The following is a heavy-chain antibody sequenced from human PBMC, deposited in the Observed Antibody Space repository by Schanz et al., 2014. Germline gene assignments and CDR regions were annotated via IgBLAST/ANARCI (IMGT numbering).Heavy chain of an antibody. CDR3: AKAYCISCYLEA. CDR2: ISWNGESI. V-gene: IGHV3-9*01. J-gene: IGHJ6*02. D-gene: IGHD3-3*02. CDR1: FFTLDSSP. Sequence: EVQLVEFGGDLVQPGRSLRLSFSSSFFTLDSSPMHWVRQAPGKGLEWVAGISWNGESIVYAGSVKGRFAILRDNARNTLYLQMNSLRAEDTALYYCAKAYCISCYLEAWGQGTTVIVSS.